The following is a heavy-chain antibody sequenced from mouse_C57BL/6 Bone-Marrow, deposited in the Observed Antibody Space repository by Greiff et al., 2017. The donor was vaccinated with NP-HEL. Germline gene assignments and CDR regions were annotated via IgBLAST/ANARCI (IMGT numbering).Heavy chain of an antibody. CDR3: AIWGQLRLPATHYAMDY. J-gene: IGHJ4*01. CDR1: GYTFTSYW. V-gene: IGHV1-74*01. CDR2: IHPSDSDT. D-gene: IGHD3-2*02. Sequence: QVQLQQPGAELVKPGASVKVSCKASGYTFTSYWMHWVKQRPGQGLEWIGRIHPSDSDTNYNQKFKGKATLTVDKSSSTAYMQLSSLTSEDSAVYYCAIWGQLRLPATHYAMDYWGQGTSVTVSS.